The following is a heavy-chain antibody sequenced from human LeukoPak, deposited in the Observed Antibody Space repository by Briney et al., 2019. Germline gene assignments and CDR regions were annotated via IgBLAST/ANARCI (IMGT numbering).Heavy chain of an antibody. CDR2: IYHSGST. D-gene: IGHD1-26*01. V-gene: IGHV4-38-2*02. Sequence: SETLSLTCTVSGYSISGGYYWGWIRQPPGKGLEWIGSIYHSGSTYYNPSLKSRVTISVDTSKNQFSLKLSSVTAADTAVYYCARHSGSYFPGPFDYWGQGTLVTVSS. CDR1: GYSISGGYY. J-gene: IGHJ4*02. CDR3: ARHSGSYFPGPFDY.